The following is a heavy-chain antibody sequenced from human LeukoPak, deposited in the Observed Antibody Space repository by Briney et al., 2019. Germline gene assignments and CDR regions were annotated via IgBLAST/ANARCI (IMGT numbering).Heavy chain of an antibody. CDR3: AKGVVVAATLSIDY. V-gene: IGHV3-23*01. CDR1: GFTFSSYG. CDR2: ISGSGGST. D-gene: IGHD2-15*01. Sequence: PGGSLRLSCAASGFTFSSYGMSWVRQAPGKGLEWVSAISGSGGSTYYADSVKGRFTISRDNSKNTLYLQMNSLRAEDTAVYYCAKGVVVAATLSIDYWGQGTLVTVSS. J-gene: IGHJ4*02.